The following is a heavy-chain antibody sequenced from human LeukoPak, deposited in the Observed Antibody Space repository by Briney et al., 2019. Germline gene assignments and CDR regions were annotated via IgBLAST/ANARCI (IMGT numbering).Heavy chain of an antibody. V-gene: IGHV1-69*05. Sequence: SVKVSCKASGGTFSSYAISWVRQAPGQGLEWMGGIIPIFGTANYAQKFQGRVTITTDESTSTAYMELRSLRSDDTAVYYCARDMCSGGSCYSEWYFDLWGRGTLVTVSS. J-gene: IGHJ2*01. CDR2: IIPIFGTA. CDR1: GGTFSSYA. CDR3: ARDMCSGGSCYSEWYFDL. D-gene: IGHD2-15*01.